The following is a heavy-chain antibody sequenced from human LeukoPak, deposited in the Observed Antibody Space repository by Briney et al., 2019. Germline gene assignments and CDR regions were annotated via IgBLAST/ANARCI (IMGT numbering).Heavy chain of an antibody. CDR2: IYYSGST. CDR1: GGSISSYY. CDR3: AGQGSGWPYYFDY. V-gene: IGHV4-59*08. Sequence: PSETLSLTCTVSGGSISSYYWSRIRQPPGKGLEWIGYIYYSGSTNYNPSLKSRVTISVDTSKNQFSLKLSSVTAADTAVYYCAGQGSGWPYYFDYWGQGTLVTVSS. J-gene: IGHJ4*02. D-gene: IGHD6-19*01.